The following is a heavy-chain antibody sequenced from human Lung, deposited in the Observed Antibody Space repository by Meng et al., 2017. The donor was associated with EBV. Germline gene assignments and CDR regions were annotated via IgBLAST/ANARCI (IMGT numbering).Heavy chain of an antibody. Sequence: QVQLVTSGSELKKPGASVTVSCKASGYTFTSHAINWARQTPGQGLEWMGWIITDTGVPTYDQAFTGRFVFSLDTSVSTTYLQISSLKAEDTAVYSCARWNGRDRNFDYWGQGTLVTVSS. J-gene: IGHJ4*02. CDR2: IITDTGVP. CDR1: GYTFTSHA. CDR3: ARWNGRDRNFDY. V-gene: IGHV7-4-1*02. D-gene: IGHD1-1*01.